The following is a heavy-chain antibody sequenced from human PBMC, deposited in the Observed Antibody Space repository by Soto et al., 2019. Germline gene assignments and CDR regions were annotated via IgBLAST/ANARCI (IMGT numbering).Heavy chain of an antibody. V-gene: IGHV4-4*02. J-gene: IGHJ4*01. Sequence: QVQLQESGPGLMKPSGTLSITCAVSGGSITSNWWSWVRQTPGKGLEWIGEIFHTGRANYNPSLMGRLTISMDKSRNHLALNRNSATAADTAVYYCARHIAVSGKRGVAHWCHGTRVTVSA. CDR3: ARHIAVSGKRGVAH. D-gene: IGHD2-21*01. CDR1: GGSITSNW. CDR2: IFHTGRA.